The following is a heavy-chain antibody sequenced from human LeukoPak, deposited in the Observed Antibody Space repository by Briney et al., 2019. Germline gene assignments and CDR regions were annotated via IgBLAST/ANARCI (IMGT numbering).Heavy chain of an antibody. V-gene: IGHV3-23*01. J-gene: IGHJ3*02. D-gene: IGHD2-2*03. CDR3: AKWMSRVQAFDI. CDR1: GFTFSTYD. Sequence: GGSLRLSCAASGFTFSTYDMSWVRQAPGKGLQWVACIGGSGGAIYYADSVKGRFTISRDNFKSTLYLQMNSLRADDTAIYYCAKWMSRVQAFDIWGQGTMVTVS. CDR2: IGGSGGAI.